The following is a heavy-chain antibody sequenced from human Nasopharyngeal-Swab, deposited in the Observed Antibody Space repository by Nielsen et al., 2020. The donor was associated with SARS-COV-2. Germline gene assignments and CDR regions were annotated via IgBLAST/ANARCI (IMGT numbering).Heavy chain of an antibody. CDR2: IYYSGST. D-gene: IGHD1-26*01. Sequence: SETLSLTCTVSGGSISSGGYYWSWIRQHPGKGLEWIGYIYYSGSTNYNPSLKSRVTISVDTSKDQFSLKLNSVTAADTAIYFCARELPGTYSSFDYWGQGILVTVSS. J-gene: IGHJ4*02. V-gene: IGHV4-61*08. CDR1: GGSISSGGYY. CDR3: ARELPGTYSSFDY.